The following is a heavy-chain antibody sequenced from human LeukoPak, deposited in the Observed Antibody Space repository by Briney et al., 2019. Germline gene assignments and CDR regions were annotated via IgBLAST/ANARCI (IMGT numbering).Heavy chain of an antibody. CDR1: GFTFSSYS. V-gene: IGHV3-48*04. CDR2: ISSSSSTI. CDR3: ATGYCSSTSCPDY. J-gene: IGHJ4*02. Sequence: GSLRLSCAASGFTFSSYSMNWVRQAPGKGLEWVSYISSSSSTIYYADSVKGRFTISRDNAKNSLYLQMNSLRAEDTAVYYCATGYCSSTSCPDYWGQGTLVTVSS. D-gene: IGHD2-2*01.